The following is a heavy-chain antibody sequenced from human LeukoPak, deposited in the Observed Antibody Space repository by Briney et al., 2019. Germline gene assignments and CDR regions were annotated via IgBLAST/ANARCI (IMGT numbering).Heavy chain of an antibody. Sequence: SGGSLRLSCAASGFTFSSYSMNWVRQAPGKGLEWVSSISSSSSYIYYADSVKGRFTISRDNAKNSLYLLMNSLRAEDTAVYYCARALYSSSSFDYWGQGTLVTVSS. V-gene: IGHV3-21*01. CDR1: GFTFSSYS. J-gene: IGHJ4*02. D-gene: IGHD6-6*01. CDR2: ISSSSSYI. CDR3: ARALYSSSSFDY.